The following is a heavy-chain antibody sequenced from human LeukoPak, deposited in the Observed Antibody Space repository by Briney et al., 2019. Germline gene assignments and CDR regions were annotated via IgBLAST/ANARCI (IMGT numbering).Heavy chain of an antibody. CDR2: ISYDGSNK. CDR3: AKTGEVATSLDY. CDR1: GFTFSSYG. D-gene: IGHD5-24*01. V-gene: IGHV3-30*18. J-gene: IGHJ4*02. Sequence: PGGSLRLSCAASGFTFSSYGMHWVRQAPGKGLEWVAVISYDGSNKYYADSVKGRFTISRDNSKNTLYLQMNSLRAEDTAVYYCAKTGEVATSLDYWGQGTLVTVSS.